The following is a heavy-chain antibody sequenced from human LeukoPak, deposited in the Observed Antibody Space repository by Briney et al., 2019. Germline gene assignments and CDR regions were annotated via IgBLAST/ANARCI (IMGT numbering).Heavy chain of an antibody. CDR1: GGSISSYY. Sequence: SETLSLTCTVSGGSISSYYWSWIRQPPGKGLEWIGSAYYSGSTYYNPSLKSRVTISVDTSKNQFSLKLTSVTAADTAVYYCARQAYGSAVFYWFDPWGQGTLVTVSS. J-gene: IGHJ5*02. CDR2: AYYSGST. D-gene: IGHD3-10*01. V-gene: IGHV4-39*01. CDR3: ARQAYGSAVFYWFDP.